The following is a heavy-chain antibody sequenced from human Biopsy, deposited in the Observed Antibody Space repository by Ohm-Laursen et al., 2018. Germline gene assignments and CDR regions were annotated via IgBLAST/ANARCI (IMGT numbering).Heavy chain of an antibody. V-gene: IGHV4-4*07. CDR2: IYPGGST. J-gene: IGHJ3*02. Sequence: PGTLSLTCNVSGGDINNYYWSWIRQPAGKRLEWIGRIYPGGSTNYNPSLKSRVTMSVDTSKNQFSLKLNSVTAADTAVYYCGRREVVITHDAFDTWGQGTMVTVSS. CDR3: GRREVVITHDAFDT. D-gene: IGHD3-22*01. CDR1: GGDINNYY.